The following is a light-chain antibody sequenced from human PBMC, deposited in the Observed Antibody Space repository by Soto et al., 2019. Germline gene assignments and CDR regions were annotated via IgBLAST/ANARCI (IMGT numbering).Light chain of an antibody. V-gene: IGKV1-5*03. CDR2: KAS. CDR1: QSISYW. Sequence: DIQMTQSPSTLSASVGDRVTITCRASQSISYWLAWYQQKPGKAPKVLIYKASSLESGVPSRFSGSGSGTEFTLTISSLQPEDFATYYCQQYHLFPTFGGGTKVEI. CDR3: QQYHLFPT. J-gene: IGKJ4*01.